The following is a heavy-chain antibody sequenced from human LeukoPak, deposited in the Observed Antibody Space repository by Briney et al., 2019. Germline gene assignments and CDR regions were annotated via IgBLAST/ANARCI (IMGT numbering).Heavy chain of an antibody. CDR3: ARVGSDYYYYYMDV. CDR1: GFTVSSNY. CDR2: IYSGGST. J-gene: IGHJ6*03. Sequence: PGGSLRLSCAASGFTVSSNYMSWVRQAPGKGLEWVSVIYSGGSTYYADSVKGRFTISRDNSKNTLYLQMNSLRSEDTAVYYCARVGSDYYYYYMDVWGKGTTVTVSS. D-gene: IGHD1-26*01. V-gene: IGHV3-53*05.